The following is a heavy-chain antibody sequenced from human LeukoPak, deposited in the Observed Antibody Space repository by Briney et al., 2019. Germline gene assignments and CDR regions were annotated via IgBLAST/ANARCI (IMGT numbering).Heavy chain of an antibody. J-gene: IGHJ4*02. CDR1: GGSISSGDHY. V-gene: IGHV4-30-4*01. CDR3: ARASNLLSGFDY. D-gene: IGHD3-10*01. Sequence: PSETLSLTCTVSGGSISSGDHYWRWIRQPPGKGLEWIGYIYYSGSTYYNPSPKSRVTISVDTSMNQFSLKVSSVTAADTAVYYCARASNLLSGFDYWGQGTLVTVSS. CDR2: IYYSGST.